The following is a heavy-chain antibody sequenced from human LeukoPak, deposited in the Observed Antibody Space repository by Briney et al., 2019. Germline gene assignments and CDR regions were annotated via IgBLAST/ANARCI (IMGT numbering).Heavy chain of an antibody. CDR3: ARDTGSNFFDP. CDR1: GYTFTTYG. J-gene: IGHJ5*02. CDR2: ISTYNAKT. Sequence: ASVKVSCKASGYTFTTYGIIWVRQAPGQGLEWMGWISTYNAKTKYAQNLQGRVAMTTDTSTSTVYMELRSMTSDDTAVYYCARDTGSNFFDPWGQGTLVTVAS. V-gene: IGHV1-18*01. D-gene: IGHD1-26*01.